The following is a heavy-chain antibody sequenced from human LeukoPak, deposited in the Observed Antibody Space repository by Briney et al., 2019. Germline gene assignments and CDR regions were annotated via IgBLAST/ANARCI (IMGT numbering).Heavy chain of an antibody. Sequence: GGSLRLSCAVSGLTFSSSWMDWVRQAPGKGLEWVASINPDGNKKYSADSVNGRLTISRDNAENSLYLQMNSLRVEDTAFYYCARDLAYSRLDYWGQGMLATVSS. CDR3: ARDLAYSRLDY. CDR1: GLTFSSSW. D-gene: IGHD5-18*01. CDR2: INPDGNKK. J-gene: IGHJ4*02. V-gene: IGHV3-7*01.